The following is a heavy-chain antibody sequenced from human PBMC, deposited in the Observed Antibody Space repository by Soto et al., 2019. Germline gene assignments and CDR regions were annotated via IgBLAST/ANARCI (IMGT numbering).Heavy chain of an antibody. Sequence: QVQLVQSGAEVKKPGSSVKVSCKASGGTFSPYTINWVRQAPGQGLEWMGRIIPFHGVTNYAQKFQARVTITAEKSTSTAYMERSGLRFEDTAMYYCTRDWEITVSTWSFGGFWGRGTLVTVSS. J-gene: IGHJ4*02. D-gene: IGHD3-10*01. CDR1: GGTFSPYT. CDR2: IIPFHGVT. V-gene: IGHV1-69*08. CDR3: TRDWEITVSTWSFGGF.